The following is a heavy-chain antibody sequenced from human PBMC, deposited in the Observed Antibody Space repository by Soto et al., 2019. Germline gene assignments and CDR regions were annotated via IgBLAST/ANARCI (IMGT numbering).Heavy chain of an antibody. J-gene: IGHJ4*02. Sequence: QVQLQESGPGLVKPSETLSLTCTVSGGSVSSGRFYWSWIRQPPGKGLEWIGYIYYSGSTKYNPSLRSLVTISVDTSKNQFSLKLTSVTAVDTAVYYCARSGSGSGWLGGQGTLVTVSS. V-gene: IGHV4-61*01. CDR3: ARSGSGSGWL. CDR2: IYYSGST. D-gene: IGHD6-19*01. CDR1: GGSVSSGRFY.